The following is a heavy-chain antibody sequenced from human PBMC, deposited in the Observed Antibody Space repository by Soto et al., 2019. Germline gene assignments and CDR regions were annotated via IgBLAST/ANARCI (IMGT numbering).Heavy chain of an antibody. CDR2: IYHSGST. Sequence: SETLSLTCAVSCGSISSGGYSWSWIRQPPGKGLEWIGYIYHSGSTYYNPSLKSRVTISVDRSKNQFSLKLSSVTAADTAVYYCARIPSPWGQGTLVTVSS. D-gene: IGHD2-21*01. CDR3: ARIPSP. CDR1: CGSISSGGYS. V-gene: IGHV4-30-2*01. J-gene: IGHJ5*02.